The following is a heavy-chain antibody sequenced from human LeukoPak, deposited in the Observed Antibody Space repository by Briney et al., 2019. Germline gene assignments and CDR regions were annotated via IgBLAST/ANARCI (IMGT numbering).Heavy chain of an antibody. Sequence: PGGSVRLSCAATGFTFSSYAMSWVRQAPGKGLEWVSAISGSGGSTYYADSVKGRFTISRDNSKNTLYLQMNSLRAEDTAVYYCAKSWTVGDWFDPWGQGTLVTVSS. V-gene: IGHV3-23*01. CDR2: ISGSGGST. J-gene: IGHJ5*02. D-gene: IGHD3/OR15-3a*01. CDR1: GFTFSSYA. CDR3: AKSWTVGDWFDP.